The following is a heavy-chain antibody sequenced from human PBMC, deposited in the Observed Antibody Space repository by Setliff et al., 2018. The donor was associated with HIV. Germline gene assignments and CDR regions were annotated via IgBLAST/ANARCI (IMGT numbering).Heavy chain of an antibody. CDR2: IYPGDSDT. J-gene: IGHJ6*04. Sequence: GESLKISCQGSGYTFNSQWIGWVRQMPGKGLEWMGIIYPGDSDTNYSPSFQGHVTISADKFISTAYLQWSSLKASDTAMYYCARHGATTIDVWGNGTTVTVPQ. CDR3: ARHGATTIDV. V-gene: IGHV5-51*01. D-gene: IGHD1-26*01. CDR1: GYTFNSQW.